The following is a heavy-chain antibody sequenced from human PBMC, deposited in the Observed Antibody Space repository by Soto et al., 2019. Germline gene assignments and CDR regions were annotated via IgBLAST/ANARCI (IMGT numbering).Heavy chain of an antibody. CDR1: GFTFSSYG. D-gene: IGHD3-10*02. CDR2: ISYDGSNK. J-gene: IGHJ4*02. V-gene: IGHV3-30*18. CDR3: AKGCSSFDY. Sequence: QVQLVESGGGVVQPGRSLRLSCAASGFTFSSYGMHWVRQAPGKGLEWVAGISYDGSNKYYADSVKGRFTISRDNSKNTLYLQMNSLRAEDTAVSYCAKGCSSFDYWGQVTLVTVSS.